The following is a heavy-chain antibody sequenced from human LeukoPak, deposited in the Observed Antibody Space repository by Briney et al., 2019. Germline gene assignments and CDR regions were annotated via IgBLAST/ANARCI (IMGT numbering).Heavy chain of an antibody. CDR1: GFTFSNAW. V-gene: IGHV3-15*01. CDR3: TTWAEAARPPDYYYYYMDV. Sequence: GGSLRLSCAASGFTFSNAWMSWVRQAPGKGLEWVGRIKSKTDGGTTDYAAPVKGRFTISRDDSKNTLYLQMNSLKTEDTAVYYCTTWAEAARPPDYYYYYMDVWGKGTTVTVSS. J-gene: IGHJ6*03. D-gene: IGHD6-6*01. CDR2: IKSKTDGGTT.